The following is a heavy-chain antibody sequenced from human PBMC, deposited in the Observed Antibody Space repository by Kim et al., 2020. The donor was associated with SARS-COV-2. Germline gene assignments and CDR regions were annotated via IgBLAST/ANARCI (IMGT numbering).Heavy chain of an antibody. CDR2: INHSGST. J-gene: IGHJ4*02. Sequence: SETLSLTCAVYGGSFSGYYWSWIRQPPGKGLEWIGEINHSGSTNYNPSLKSRVTISVDTSKNQFSLKLSSVTAADTAVYYCARIPFLVARSRAMVRDSNFDSWGQGTLVTVSS. V-gene: IGHV4-34*01. CDR3: ARIPFLVARSRAMVRDSNFDS. CDR1: GGSFSGYY. D-gene: IGHD3-10*01.